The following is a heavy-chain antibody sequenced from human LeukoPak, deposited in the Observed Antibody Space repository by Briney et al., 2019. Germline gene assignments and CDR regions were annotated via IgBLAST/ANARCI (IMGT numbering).Heavy chain of an antibody. J-gene: IGHJ4*02. D-gene: IGHD6-19*01. CDR1: GFTFSIYS. Sequence: GGSLRLSCAASGFTFSIYSMNWVRQAPGKGLEWVAVISYDGSNKYYADSVKGRFTISRDNSKNTLYLQMNSLRAEDTAVYYCARERNLEIAVAGTIFNYWGQGTLVTVSS. CDR2: ISYDGSNK. V-gene: IGHV3-30*03. CDR3: ARERNLEIAVAGTIFNY.